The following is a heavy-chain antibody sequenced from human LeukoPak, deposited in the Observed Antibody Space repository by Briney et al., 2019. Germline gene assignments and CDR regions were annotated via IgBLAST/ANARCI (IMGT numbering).Heavy chain of an antibody. J-gene: IGHJ4*02. Sequence: GGPLRLSCAASGFTFSNYGMSWVRQAPGKGLEWVPLIIASGGATYYADSVKGRFTISRDNCENTLYLQMNSLRAEDTAVYYCAKVRERQWLYYFDYWGQGALVTVSS. CDR1: GFTFSNYG. D-gene: IGHD6-19*01. CDR2: IIASGGAT. CDR3: AKVRERQWLYYFDY. V-gene: IGHV3-23*01.